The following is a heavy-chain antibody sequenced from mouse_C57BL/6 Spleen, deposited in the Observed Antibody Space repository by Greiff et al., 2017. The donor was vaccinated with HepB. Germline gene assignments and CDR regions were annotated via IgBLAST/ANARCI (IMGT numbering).Heavy chain of an antibody. CDR3: ARDYYGSSLFAY. CDR1: GYTFTSYG. Sequence: VQLQQSGAELARPGASVKLSCKASGYTFTSYGISWVKQRTGQGLEWIGEIYPRSGNTYYNEKFKGKATLTADKSSSTACMELRSLTSEYSAVYFCARDYYGSSLFAYWGQGTLVTVSA. D-gene: IGHD1-1*01. J-gene: IGHJ3*01. V-gene: IGHV1-81*01. CDR2: IYPRSGNT.